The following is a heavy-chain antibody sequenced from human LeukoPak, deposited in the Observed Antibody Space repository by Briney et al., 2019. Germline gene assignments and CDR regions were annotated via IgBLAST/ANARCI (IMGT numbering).Heavy chain of an antibody. CDR1: GGSISSSSYY. D-gene: IGHD5-12*01. Sequence: SETLSLTCTVSGGSISSSSYYWGWIRQPPGKGLEWIGSIYYSGSTYYNPSLKSRVTISVDTSKNQFSLKLSSVTAADTAVYYCARGRQGLRSTYDYWGQGTLVTVSS. CDR2: IYYSGST. CDR3: ARGRQGLRSTYDY. J-gene: IGHJ4*02. V-gene: IGHV4-39*01.